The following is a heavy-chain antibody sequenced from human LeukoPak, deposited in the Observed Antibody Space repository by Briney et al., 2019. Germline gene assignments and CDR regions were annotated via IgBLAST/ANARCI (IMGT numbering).Heavy chain of an antibody. V-gene: IGHV1-18*01. CDR1: GYTFTSYG. Sequence: ASVKVSCKASGYTFTSYGISWVRQAPGQGLEWMGWISAYNGNTNYAQKLQGRVTMTTDTSTSTAYMELRSLRSDDTAVYYCARHYYYGSGSYHTYYYYMDVWGKGTTVTVSS. J-gene: IGHJ6*03. CDR2: ISAYNGNT. CDR3: ARHYYYGSGSYHTYYYYMDV. D-gene: IGHD3-10*01.